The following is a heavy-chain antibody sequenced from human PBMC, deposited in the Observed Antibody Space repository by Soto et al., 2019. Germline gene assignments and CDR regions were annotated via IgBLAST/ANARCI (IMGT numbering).Heavy chain of an antibody. V-gene: IGHV5-51*01. CDR2: IYPSDSDT. D-gene: IGHD3-16*01. Sequence: ESLRTLCTTSGYSLNRCWIGWVRQMPGKGLEWMGFIYPSDSDTRYSPSFQGKITISADKSISTAYLQWSSLKASDTAVYYCAAGGISPGIYNCCAMDVWGQGTTVTVSS. J-gene: IGHJ6*02. CDR1: GYSLNRCW. CDR3: AAGGISPGIYNCCAMDV.